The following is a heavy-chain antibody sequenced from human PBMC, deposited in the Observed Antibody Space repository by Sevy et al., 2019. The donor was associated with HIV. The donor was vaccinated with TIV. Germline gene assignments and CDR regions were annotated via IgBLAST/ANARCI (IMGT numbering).Heavy chain of an antibody. Sequence: ASVKVSCKASGYTFTSYGISWVRQAPGQGLEWMGWISAYNGNTNYAQKLQGRVTMTTDTSTSTAYMELRSLRSDDTAAYYCARWGITFGGVIVNWFDPWGQGTLVTVSS. V-gene: IGHV1-18*04. D-gene: IGHD3-16*02. J-gene: IGHJ5*02. CDR1: GYTFTSYG. CDR2: ISAYNGNT. CDR3: ARWGITFGGVIVNWFDP.